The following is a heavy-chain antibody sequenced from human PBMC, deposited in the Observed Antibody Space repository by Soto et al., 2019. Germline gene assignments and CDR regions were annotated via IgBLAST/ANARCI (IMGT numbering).Heavy chain of an antibody. CDR1: GGSISSRTFW. Sequence: QLQLQESGPGLVKPSETLSLTCSVSGGSISSRTFWWAWIRQPPGKGLEGIGDMYYSGSSYSSPSRKSRVTLSVDTSKNQLSLKLNSVTAADTAVYYCARHPRDDYNYGGSGIFDYWGQGTLVTVSS. CDR2: MYYSGSS. D-gene: IGHD4-4*01. CDR3: ARHPRDDYNYGGSGIFDY. V-gene: IGHV4-39*01. J-gene: IGHJ4*02.